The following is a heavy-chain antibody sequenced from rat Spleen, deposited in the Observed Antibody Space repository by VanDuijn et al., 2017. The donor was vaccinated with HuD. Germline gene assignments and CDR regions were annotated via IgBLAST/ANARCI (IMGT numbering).Heavy chain of an antibody. D-gene: IGHD5-1*01. CDR3: TRNWDY. CDR2: ITKTDGST. CDR1: GFTFNDYW. V-gene: IGHV5-31*01. J-gene: IGHJ2*01. Sequence: EVQLVESGGGLVQPGRSLKLSCVASGFTFNDYWMTWIRQAPGRGLEWVASITKTDGSTYYPDSVRGRLTISRDNAKSTLYLQMNSLRSEDTATYYCTRNWDYWGQGVMVTVSS.